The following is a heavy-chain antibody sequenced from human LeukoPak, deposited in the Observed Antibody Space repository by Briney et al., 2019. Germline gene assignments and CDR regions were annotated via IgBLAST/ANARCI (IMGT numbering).Heavy chain of an antibody. J-gene: IGHJ4*02. CDR2: IYTGGNT. V-gene: IGHV3-53*01. D-gene: IGHD3-22*01. Sequence: GGSLRLSCAASGFTFSSYSMNWVRQAPGKGLEWVSTIYTGGNTYYAASAKGRFTISRDFSKNTVFLHMNSLRAEDTAMYYCARGDDSGYYDYFDYWGQGALVTVPS. CDR3: ARGDDSGYYDYFDY. CDR1: GFTFSSYS.